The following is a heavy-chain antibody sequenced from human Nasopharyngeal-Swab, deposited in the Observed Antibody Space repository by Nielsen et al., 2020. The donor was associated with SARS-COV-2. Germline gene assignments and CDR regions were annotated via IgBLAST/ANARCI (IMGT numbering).Heavy chain of an antibody. Sequence: GGPLRLSCAASGFAFTDYSMAWVRQAPGKGLEWVSYITSSSSTRYYADSVKGRFTVSRDNAKNSLYLQMSSLRDDDTAVYYCVREFEATGATYLDYWGLGTLVTVSS. D-gene: IGHD1-26*01. CDR3: VREFEATGATYLDY. J-gene: IGHJ4*02. CDR2: ITSSSSTR. V-gene: IGHV3-48*02. CDR1: GFAFTDYS.